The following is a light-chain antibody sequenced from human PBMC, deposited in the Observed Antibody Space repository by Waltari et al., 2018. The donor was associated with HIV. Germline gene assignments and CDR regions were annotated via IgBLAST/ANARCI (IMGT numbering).Light chain of an antibody. CDR1: NIGGKS. Sequence: SYVLTQPPSVSVAPGQTARITCAGSNIGGKSVHWHQQKPGQAPVLVGYDDSARPSGIPERFSGSNSGNTATLTISRVEAGDEADYYCQVWDIHSDHVLFGGGTKLTVL. CDR2: DDS. V-gene: IGLV3-21*02. CDR3: QVWDIHSDHVL. J-gene: IGLJ2*01.